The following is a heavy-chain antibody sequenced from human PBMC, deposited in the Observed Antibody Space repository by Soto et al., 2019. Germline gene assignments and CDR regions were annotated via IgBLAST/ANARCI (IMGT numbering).Heavy chain of an antibody. J-gene: IGHJ4*02. CDR1: GGTFSSYG. CDR3: VRRTEGKEGYSY. CDR2: IIPFVGTA. V-gene: IGHV1-69*06. Sequence: QVQLVQSGAEVKKPGSSVKVSCQVSGGTFSSYGLGWVRQAPGQGLEWMGAIIPFVGTANYAQKFRDRVTITADRSTTTTYMEVKSLTLKDTAVYYCVRRTEGKEGYSYWGQGTLVSVS. D-gene: IGHD1-26*01.